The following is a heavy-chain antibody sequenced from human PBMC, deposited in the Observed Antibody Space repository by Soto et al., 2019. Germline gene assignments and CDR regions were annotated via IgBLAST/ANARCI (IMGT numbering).Heavy chain of an antibody. CDR1: GYTFTGYY. CDR2: INPNSGGT. J-gene: IGHJ6*02. V-gene: IGHV1-2*02. D-gene: IGHD2-2*01. Sequence: ASVKVSCKASGYTFTGYYMHWVRQAPGQGLEWMGWINPNSGGTNYAQKFQGRVTMTRDTSISTAYMELSRLRSDDTAVYYCARDFRSRYCSSTSCHTPYYYYGMDVWGQGTTVTVSS. CDR3: ARDFRSRYCSSTSCHTPYYYYGMDV.